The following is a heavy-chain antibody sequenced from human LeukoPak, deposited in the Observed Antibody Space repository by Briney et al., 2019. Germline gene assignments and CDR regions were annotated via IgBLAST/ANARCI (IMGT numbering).Heavy chain of an antibody. CDR2: ISSSSSYI. CDR3: ATRAETRGNYVRVPFDF. CDR1: GFTFSSYD. D-gene: IGHD1-7*01. Sequence: TGGSLRLSCAASGFTFSSYDMNWVRQAPGKGLEWVSYISSSSSYIYYADSVKGRFTISRDNSKNTLHLQMNSLRDEDTAVYYCATRAETRGNYVRVPFDFWGQGTRVTVSS. V-gene: IGHV3-21*04. J-gene: IGHJ4*02.